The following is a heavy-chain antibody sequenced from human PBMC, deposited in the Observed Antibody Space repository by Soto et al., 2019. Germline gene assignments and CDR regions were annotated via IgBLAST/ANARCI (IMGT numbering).Heavy chain of an antibody. CDR3: ARDPHEGVYDY. CDR2: MRPNSGGA. J-gene: IGHJ4*02. V-gene: IGHV1-2*02. CDR1: GYTFTGYY. Sequence: ASLKVYCKTSGYTFTGYYLHCIRQAPGQGLEWMGWMRPNSGGANYAQKFQGRVSMTRDTSISTFYMELSRLRSDDTAVYYCARDPHEGVYDYWGQGTLVTVSS. D-gene: IGHD3-16*01.